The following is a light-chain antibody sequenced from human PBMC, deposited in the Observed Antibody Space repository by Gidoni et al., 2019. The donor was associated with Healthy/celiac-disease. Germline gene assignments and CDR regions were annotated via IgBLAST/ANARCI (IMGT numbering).Light chain of an antibody. CDR1: QSVLYISNNKNY. V-gene: IGKV4-1*01. J-gene: IGKJ2*01. CDR2: WAS. Sequence: DIVMTHSLDSLAVSLGARATINCKSSQSVLYISNNKNYLAWYQQKPGQPPKLLIYWASTRESGVPDRFSGSGSGTNFTITISSLQAEDVAVYYCQQYYSTPPTFGQGTKLEIK. CDR3: QQYYSTPPT.